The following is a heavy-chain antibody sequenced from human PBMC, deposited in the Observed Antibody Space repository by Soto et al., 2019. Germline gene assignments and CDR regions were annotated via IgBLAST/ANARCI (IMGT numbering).Heavy chain of an antibody. CDR3: VMVDNYVTPTPQDV. V-gene: IGHV1-18*01. CDR2: ISPYTGNT. J-gene: IGHJ6*04. Sequence: QVQLVQSGDEVKKPGASVKVSCKASGYIFVNYGIAWVRQAPGQGLEWMGWISPYTGNTHSATKVQGRLTMTTDTSASTAYMDLGSLTSDDTAVYYCVMVDNYVTPTPQDVWGEGTTVTVSS. CDR1: GYIFVNYG. D-gene: IGHD3-16*01.